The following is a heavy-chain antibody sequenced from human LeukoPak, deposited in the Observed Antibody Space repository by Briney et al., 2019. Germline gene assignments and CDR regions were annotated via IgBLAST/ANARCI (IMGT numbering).Heavy chain of an antibody. CDR2: IWADRSDQ. CDR1: GFTFSSHA. D-gene: IGHD6-19*01. Sequence: GGSLRLSCAASGFTFSSHAMHWVRQAPGKGLDWVAFIWADRSDQEYADSVKGRFTISRDNSKKTMYLQMNSLRVEDTAVYYCARDPPGSGWALDYWGQGTLVTVSS. CDR3: ARDPPGSGWALDY. J-gene: IGHJ4*02. V-gene: IGHV3-33*01.